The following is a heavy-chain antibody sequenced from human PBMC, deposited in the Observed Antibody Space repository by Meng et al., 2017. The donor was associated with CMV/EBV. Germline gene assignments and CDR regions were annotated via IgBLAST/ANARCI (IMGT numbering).Heavy chain of an antibody. J-gene: IGHJ3*02. CDR2: IYYSGTT. D-gene: IGHD5-18*01. CDR1: GGSISSSGYY. V-gene: IGHV4-39*01. Sequence: SETLSLTCTVSGGSISSSGYYWGWIRQPPGKGLEWIGSIYYSGTTYYNPSLKSRVTISVDTSKNQFSLKLSSVTAADTAVYYCASYRGDSYGIHDAFDIWGQGTMVTVSS. CDR3: ASYRGDSYGIHDAFDI.